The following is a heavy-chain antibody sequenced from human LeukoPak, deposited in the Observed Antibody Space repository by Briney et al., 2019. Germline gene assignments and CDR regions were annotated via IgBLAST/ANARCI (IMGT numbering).Heavy chain of an antibody. J-gene: IGHJ4*02. V-gene: IGHV4-59*11. CDR1: GDSISMHY. CDR3: ARGYGSGSYNNFNH. Sequence: SETLSLTCSVSGDSISMHYWSWIRQPPGKGLEWIGYIDHTGSTNYNPSLNSRVTISRDTSKNHFSLELSSVTAADTAVYYCARGYGSGSYNNFNHWGQGIRVAVSS. CDR2: IDHTGST. D-gene: IGHD3-10*01.